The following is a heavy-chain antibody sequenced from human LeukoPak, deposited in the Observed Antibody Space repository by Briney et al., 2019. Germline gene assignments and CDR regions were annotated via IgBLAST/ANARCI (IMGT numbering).Heavy chain of an antibody. CDR2: IYHSGST. J-gene: IGHJ2*01. Sequence: SETLSLTCTVSGGSISSSSYYWGWIRQPPGKGLEWIGSIYHSGSTYYNPSLKSRVTMSVDTSKNQFSLKLSSVTAADTAVYYCARDFAGDRRHWYFDLWGRGTLVTVSS. CDR1: GGSISSSSYY. D-gene: IGHD7-27*01. CDR3: ARDFAGDRRHWYFDL. V-gene: IGHV4-39*07.